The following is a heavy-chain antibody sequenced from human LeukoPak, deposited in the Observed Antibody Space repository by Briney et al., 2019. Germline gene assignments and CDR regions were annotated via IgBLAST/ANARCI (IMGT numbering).Heavy chain of an antibody. CDR3: ARRLSTRSYYLDD. D-gene: IGHD2/OR15-2a*01. CDR2: IYYSGTT. CDR1: GGSISISSDD. Sequence: SETLSPTCTVSGGSISISSDDWGWIRQPPGKGLEWIGDIYYSGTTNYTPSLKSRVTMSVDTSTNQFSLKLNSATAADTAVYYCARRLSTRSYYLDDWGQGTLVTVSS. J-gene: IGHJ4*02. V-gene: IGHV4-39*01.